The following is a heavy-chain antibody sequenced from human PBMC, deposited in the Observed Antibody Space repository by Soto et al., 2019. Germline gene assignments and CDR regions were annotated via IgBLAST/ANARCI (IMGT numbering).Heavy chain of an antibody. Sequence: QVQLVQSGAEVKKPGSSVKVSCKASGGSFKNYAITWVRQAPGQGLEWVGGIIPIFGTANYAQGFQGRLTITADESTSSAYMELSSLRSEDTAVXYCXXDGGWLQPRNYFDYWGQGTLVTVSS. CDR2: IIPIFGTA. J-gene: IGHJ4*02. CDR3: XXDGGWLQPRNYFDY. V-gene: IGHV1-69*01. D-gene: IGHD3-16*01. CDR1: GGSFKNYA.